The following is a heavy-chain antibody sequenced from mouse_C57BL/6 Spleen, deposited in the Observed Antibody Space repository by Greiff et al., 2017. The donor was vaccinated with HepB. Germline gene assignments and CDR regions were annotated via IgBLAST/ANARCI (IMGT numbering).Heavy chain of an antibody. D-gene: IGHD1-1*01. CDR2: INPSTGGT. Sequence: VQLKQSGPELVKPGASVKISCKASGYSFTGYYMNWVKQSPEKSLEWIGEINPSTGGTTYKQKFKAKATLTVDTSSSTAYMQLKSLTSEDSAVYYSARTRGNYLYYNAMDYWGQGTSVTVSS. CDR1: GYSFTGYY. J-gene: IGHJ4*01. CDR3: ARTRGNYLYYNAMDY. V-gene: IGHV1-42*01.